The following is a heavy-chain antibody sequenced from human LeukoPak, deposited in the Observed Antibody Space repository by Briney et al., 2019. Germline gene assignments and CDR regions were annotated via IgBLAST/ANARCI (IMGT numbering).Heavy chain of an antibody. CDR1: GFTFSSYA. V-gene: IGHV3-23*01. J-gene: IGHJ4*02. D-gene: IGHD1-26*01. CDR3: AKPSRGATNY. CDR2: ISGSGGST. Sequence: GGSLRLSCAASGFTFSSYAMSWVRQAPWKGLEWVSAISGSGGSTYYADSVKGRFTISRDNSKNTLYLQMNSLRAEGTAVYYCAKPSRGATNYWGQGTLVTVSS.